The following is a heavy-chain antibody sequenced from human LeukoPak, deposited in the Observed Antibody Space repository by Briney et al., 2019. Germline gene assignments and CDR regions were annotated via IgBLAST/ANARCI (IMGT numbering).Heavy chain of an antibody. V-gene: IGHV3-7*01. CDR1: GFIFSSYW. J-gene: IGHJ4*02. D-gene: IGHD3-22*01. CDR3: ARSAYYYDNL. CDR2: IKQDGSEK. Sequence: GGSLRLSCAASGFIFSSYWMSWVRQAPGKGLEWVANIKQDGSEKYYVDSVKGRFTISRGNAKNSLYLQMNSLRAEDTAVYYCARSAYYYDNLWGQGTLVTVSS.